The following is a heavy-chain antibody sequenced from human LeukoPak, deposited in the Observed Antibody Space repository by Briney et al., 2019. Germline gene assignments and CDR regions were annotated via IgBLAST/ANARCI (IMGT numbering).Heavy chain of an antibody. CDR2: ISYSGYT. V-gene: IGHV4-59*08. CDR3: ARHKTPQTFTFGMDV. CDR1: PGSISTYY. D-gene: IGHD2-15*01. Sequence: PSETLSLTCTVSPGSISTYYWNWIRQPPGKGLEWFGYISYSGYTNYNPSLRSRVTISADMSMNQFSLRLSSVTAADTAVYYCARHKTPQTFTFGMDVWGHGTTVTVSS. J-gene: IGHJ6*02.